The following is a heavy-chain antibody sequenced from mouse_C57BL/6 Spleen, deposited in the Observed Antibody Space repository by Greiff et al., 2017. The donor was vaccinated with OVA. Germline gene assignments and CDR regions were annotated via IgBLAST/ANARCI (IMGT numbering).Heavy chain of an antibody. J-gene: IGHJ2*01. Sequence: QVQLQQSGAELVKPGASVTISCKASGYAFSSYWMNWVKQRPGKGLEWIGQIYPGDGDTNYNGKFKGKATLTPDKSSSTAYMQLSSLTSEDSAVYFCARVDGYRYFDYWGQGTTLTVSS. CDR1: GYAFSSYW. D-gene: IGHD2-3*01. CDR3: ARVDGYRYFDY. CDR2: IYPGDGDT. V-gene: IGHV1-80*01.